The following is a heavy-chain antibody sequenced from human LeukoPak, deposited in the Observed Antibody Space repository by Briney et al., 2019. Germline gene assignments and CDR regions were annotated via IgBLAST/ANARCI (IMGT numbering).Heavy chain of an antibody. CDR2: ISWNSGSI. D-gene: IGHD3-9*01. J-gene: IGHJ4*02. CDR3: AKDYEKRYDILTGYFDY. V-gene: IGHV3-9*01. Sequence: PGGSLRLSCAASGFTFDDYAMHWVRQAPGKGLEWVSGISWNSGSIGYADSVKGRFTISRDNAKNSLYLQMNSLRAEDTALYYCAKDYEKRYDILTGYFDYWGQGTLVTVSS. CDR1: GFTFDDYA.